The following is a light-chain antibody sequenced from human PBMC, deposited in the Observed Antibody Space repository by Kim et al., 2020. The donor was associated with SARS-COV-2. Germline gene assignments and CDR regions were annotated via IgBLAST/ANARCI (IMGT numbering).Light chain of an antibody. CDR2: DAS. CDR3: QQYNSFPCT. CDR1: ERVGTY. Sequence: ASVGDRVTITCRASERVGTYLAWYQQKPGKAPKLLIHDASNLRSGVPSRFSGSVSGTDFTLTISSLQPDDVATYYCQQYNSFPCTFGQGTKVDIK. V-gene: IGKV1-12*02. J-gene: IGKJ1*01.